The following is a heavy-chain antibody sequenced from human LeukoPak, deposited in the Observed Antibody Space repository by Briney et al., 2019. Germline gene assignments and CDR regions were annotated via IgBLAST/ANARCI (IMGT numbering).Heavy chain of an antibody. CDR2: ISSSSSYI. V-gene: IGHV3-21*01. CDR3: ARGFGVDMRRLDP. J-gene: IGHJ5*02. Sequence: GGSLRLSCAASGSTFSSYSMNWVSQAPGKGLEWVSSISSSSSYIYYADSVKGRFTISRDNAKNSLYLQMNSLRAEDTAVYYCARGFGVDMRRLDPWGQGTLVTVSS. CDR1: GSTFSSYS. D-gene: IGHD3-3*01.